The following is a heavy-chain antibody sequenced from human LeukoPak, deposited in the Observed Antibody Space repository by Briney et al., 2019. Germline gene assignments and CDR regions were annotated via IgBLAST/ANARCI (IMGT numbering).Heavy chain of an antibody. Sequence: PGRSLRLSCAASGFTFDDYAMHWVRQAPGKGLEWVSGISWNSGSIGYADSVKGRFTISRDNAKNSPYLQMNSLRAEDTAVYYCAREGGVVFDYWGQGTLVTVSS. J-gene: IGHJ4*02. CDR1: GFTFDDYA. D-gene: IGHD1-26*01. CDR3: AREGGVVFDY. CDR2: ISWNSGSI. V-gene: IGHV3-9*01.